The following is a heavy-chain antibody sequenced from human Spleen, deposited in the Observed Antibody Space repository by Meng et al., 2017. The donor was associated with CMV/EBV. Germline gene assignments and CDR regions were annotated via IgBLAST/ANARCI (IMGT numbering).Heavy chain of an antibody. Sequence: GESLKISCAASGFTFSRYWMSWVRQAPGKGLEWVANINEEGSGKYYVDSVKGRFTISRDNAKNSLYLQMNSLRAEDTAVYYCASYCSSTSCYLLRTFDYWGQGTLVTVSS. CDR2: INEEGSGK. CDR3: ASYCSSTSCYLLRTFDY. D-gene: IGHD2-2*01. CDR1: GFTFSRYW. V-gene: IGHV3-7*01. J-gene: IGHJ4*02.